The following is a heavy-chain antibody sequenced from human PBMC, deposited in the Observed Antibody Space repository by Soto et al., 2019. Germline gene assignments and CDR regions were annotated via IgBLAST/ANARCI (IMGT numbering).Heavy chain of an antibody. D-gene: IGHD3-22*01. J-gene: IGHJ4*02. CDR2: IYYSGST. CDR3: ARLRITMIVVVIGFDY. Sequence: PSETLSLTCTVSGGSISSSSYYWGWIRQPPGKGLEWIGSIYYSGSTYYNPSLKSRVTISVDTSKNQFSLKLSSVTAADTAVYYCARLRITMIVVVIGFDYWGQGTLVTVS. V-gene: IGHV4-39*01. CDR1: GGSISSSSYY.